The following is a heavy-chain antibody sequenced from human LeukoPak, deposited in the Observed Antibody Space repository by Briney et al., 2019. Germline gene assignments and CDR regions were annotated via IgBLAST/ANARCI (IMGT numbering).Heavy chain of an antibody. V-gene: IGHV1-2*02. CDR2: INPNSGGT. Sequence: ASVAVSCKASGYTFTGYYMHWVRQAPGQGLEWMGWINPNSGGTNYAQKFQGRVTMTRDTSISTAYMELSRLRSDDTAVYYCASPCSGGSCYGNYYGMDVWGQGTTVTVSS. CDR3: ASPCSGGSCYGNYYGMDV. D-gene: IGHD2-15*01. CDR1: GYTFTGYY. J-gene: IGHJ6*02.